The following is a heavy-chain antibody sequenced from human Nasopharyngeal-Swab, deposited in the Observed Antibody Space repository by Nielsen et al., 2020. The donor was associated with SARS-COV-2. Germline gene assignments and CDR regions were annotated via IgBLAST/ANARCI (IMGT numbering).Heavy chain of an antibody. CDR3: ASTYSSGWPMPYYYYYGMDV. D-gene: IGHD6-19*01. CDR2: IYYSGST. V-gene: IGHV4-59*01. Sequence: SETLSLTCTVSGGSISSYYWSWIRQPPGKGLEWIGYIYYSGSTNYNPSLKSRVTISVGTSKNQFSLKLSSVTAADTAVYYCASTYSSGWPMPYYYYYGMDVWGQGTTVTVSS. J-gene: IGHJ6*02. CDR1: GGSISSYY.